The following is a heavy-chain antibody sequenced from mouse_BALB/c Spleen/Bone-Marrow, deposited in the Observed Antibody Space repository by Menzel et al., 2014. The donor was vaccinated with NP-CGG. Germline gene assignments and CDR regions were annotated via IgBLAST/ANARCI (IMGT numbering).Heavy chain of an antibody. V-gene: IGHV10S3*01. J-gene: IGHJ3*01. Sequence: EVKLEESGGGLVQPKGSLKLSCAASGFTFNTNAMNWVRQAPGKGLEWVARIRSKSNNYATYYADSVKDRFTISRDDSQSMLYLQMNNLKTEDTAMYYCVRDNWAWFAYWSQGTLVTVSA. CDR3: VRDNWAWFAY. D-gene: IGHD4-1*01. CDR2: IRSKSNNYAT. CDR1: GFTFNTNA.